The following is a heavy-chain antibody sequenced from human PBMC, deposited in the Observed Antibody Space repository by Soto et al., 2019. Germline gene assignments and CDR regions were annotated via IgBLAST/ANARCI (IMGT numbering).Heavy chain of an antibody. CDR3: AREGLLLLPDY. Sequence: QIQLVQSGTEVRQPGASAKVSCKTSGYTFTNNDVCWVRQTPGQGLEWMGWISPYSGKTNYARKFKGRVTMTTDTSTSTVYMELTSLTSDDTAVYYCAREGLLLLPDYWGQGTLVTVSS. D-gene: IGHD3-22*01. CDR2: ISPYSGKT. J-gene: IGHJ4*02. CDR1: GYTFTNND. V-gene: IGHV1-18*01.